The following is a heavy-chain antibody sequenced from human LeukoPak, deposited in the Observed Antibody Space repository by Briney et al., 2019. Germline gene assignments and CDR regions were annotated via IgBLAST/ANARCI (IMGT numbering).Heavy chain of an antibody. J-gene: IGHJ4*02. CDR3: AAVSDYDSSGYYYGIDH. CDR1: GFTFTSSA. D-gene: IGHD3-22*01. Sequence: SVKVSCKASGFTFTSSAMQWVRQARGQRLEWIGWIVVGSGNTNYAQKFQERVTITRDMSTSTAYMELSSLRSEDTAVYYCAAVSDYDSSGYYYGIDHWGQGTLVTVSS. CDR2: IVVGSGNT. V-gene: IGHV1-58*02.